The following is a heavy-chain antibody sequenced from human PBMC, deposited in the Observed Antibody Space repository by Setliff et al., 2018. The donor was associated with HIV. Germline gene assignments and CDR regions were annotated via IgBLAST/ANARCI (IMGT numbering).Heavy chain of an antibody. CDR2: TRSVSDGGRT. CDR3: TTDPAVD. V-gene: IGHV3-15*01. J-gene: IGHJ1*01. Sequence: STASGFTFSDAWMSWVRQAPGKGLEWVGRTRSVSDGGRTDYAAPVKGRFTISRDDSKNTLYLQMNSLKIEDTAVYYCTTDPAVDWGQGTLVTVS. CDR1: GFTFSDAW. D-gene: IGHD2-2*01.